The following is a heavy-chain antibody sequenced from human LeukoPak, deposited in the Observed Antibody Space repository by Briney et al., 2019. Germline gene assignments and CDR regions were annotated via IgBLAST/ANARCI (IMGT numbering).Heavy chain of an antibody. CDR3: ARDANYGWGWSYYYYYMDV. D-gene: IGHD3-16*01. CDR1: GFTLSSYW. Sequence: PGGSLRLSCAASGFTLSSYWMSWVRQAPGKGLEWVANIKQDGSEKYYVDSVKGRFTISRDNAKNSLYLQMNSLRAEDTAVYYCARDANYGWGWSYYYYYMDVWGKGTTVTVSS. CDR2: IKQDGSEK. V-gene: IGHV3-7*01. J-gene: IGHJ6*03.